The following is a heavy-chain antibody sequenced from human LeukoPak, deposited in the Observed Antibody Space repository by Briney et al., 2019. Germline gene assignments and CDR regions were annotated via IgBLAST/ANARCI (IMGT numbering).Heavy chain of an antibody. CDR3: ARAHCSSTSCYVPRGGIDY. Sequence: ASVKVSCKASGYTLTSDGMNWVRQAPGQGLQWMGWINTNTGNPTYAQGFTGRFVFSLDTSVSTAYLQISSLKAEDTAVYYCARAHCSSTSCYVPRGGIDYWGQGTLVTVSS. D-gene: IGHD2-2*01. V-gene: IGHV7-4-1*02. CDR2: INTNTGNP. CDR1: GYTLTSDG. J-gene: IGHJ4*02.